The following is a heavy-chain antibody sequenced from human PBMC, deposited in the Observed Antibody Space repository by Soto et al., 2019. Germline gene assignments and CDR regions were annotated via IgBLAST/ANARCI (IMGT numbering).Heavy chain of an antibody. Sequence: EVQLVESGGGLVQPGGSLRLSCVDSGFTFSSYWMSWVRQAPVKGLEWVGNVKHDGSEENYADSVKGRFTISRDKAKNSMYLQMNSLRFDDTAVYYGARIAASGRGWDVWGQGTTVVVAS. CDR3: ARIAASGRGWDV. J-gene: IGHJ6*02. D-gene: IGHD6-13*01. CDR2: VKHDGSEE. V-gene: IGHV3-7*01. CDR1: GFTFSSYW.